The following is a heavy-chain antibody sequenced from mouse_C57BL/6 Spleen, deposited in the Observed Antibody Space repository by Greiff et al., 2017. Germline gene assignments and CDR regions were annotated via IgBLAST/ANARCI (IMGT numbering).Heavy chain of an antibody. CDR3: ARSGTGTGYFDV. V-gene: IGHV1-42*01. CDR1: GYSFTGYY. J-gene: IGHJ1*03. D-gene: IGHD4-1*01. Sequence: EVQLQQSGPELVKPGASVKISCKASGYSFTGYYMNWVKQSPEKSLEWIGEINPSTGGTTYNQKFKAKATLTVDKSSSTAYMQLKSLTSEDSAVYYCARSGTGTGYFDVWGTGTTVTVSS. CDR2: INPSTGGT.